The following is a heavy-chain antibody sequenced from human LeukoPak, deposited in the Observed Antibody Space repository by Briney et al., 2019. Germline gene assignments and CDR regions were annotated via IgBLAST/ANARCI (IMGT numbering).Heavy chain of an antibody. J-gene: IGHJ4*02. CDR2: INPNTGAT. CDR1: GYTFTGYF. D-gene: IGHD4/OR15-4a*01. Sequence: GASVKVSCKASGYTFTGYFIHWVRRAPGQGLEYMGWINPNTGATGYAQKFQGRVTMTRDTSISTTYLEMSGLTSDDTAVYYCARTSPGAPFDYWGQGTLVTVSS. V-gene: IGHV1-2*02. CDR3: ARTSPGAPFDY.